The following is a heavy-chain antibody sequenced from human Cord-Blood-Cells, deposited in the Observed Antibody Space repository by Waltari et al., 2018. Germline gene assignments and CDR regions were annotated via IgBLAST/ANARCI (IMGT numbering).Heavy chain of an antibody. D-gene: IGHD7-27*01. CDR2: INPNSGGT. V-gene: IGHV1-2*02. J-gene: IGHJ2*01. CDR3: AVSNWGEDGYFDL. CDR1: VHTCNGYY. Sequence: QVQLVQSGAEVKKLGASVQVSCKASVHTCNGYYIHWVRQAPGQGLEGMGWINPNSGGTKYAQKFQGRVTMTRDTSISTAYMELSRLRSDDTAVYYCAVSNWGEDGYFDLWGRGTLVTVSS.